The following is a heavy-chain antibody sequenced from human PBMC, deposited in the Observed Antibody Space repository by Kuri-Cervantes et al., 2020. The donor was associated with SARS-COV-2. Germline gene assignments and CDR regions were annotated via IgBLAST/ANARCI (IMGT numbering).Heavy chain of an antibody. CDR3: ATGGQRFDP. CDR1: GGSVSSGSYY. V-gene: IGHV4-61*01. Sequence: GSLRLSCTVSGGSVSSGSYYWSWIRQPPGKGLEWIGYIYYSGSTNYNPSLKSRVTISVDTSKNQFSLKVGSVTAAYTAVYYCATGGQRFDPWGQGTLVTVSS. CDR2: IYYSGST. J-gene: IGHJ5*02.